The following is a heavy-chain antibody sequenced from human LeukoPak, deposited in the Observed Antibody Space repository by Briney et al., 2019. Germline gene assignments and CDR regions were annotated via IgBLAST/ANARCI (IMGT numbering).Heavy chain of an antibody. CDR2: IIPILGIA. V-gene: IGHV1-69*04. D-gene: IGHD2-15*01. Sequence: SVKVSCKASGGTFSSYAISWVRQAPGQGLEWMGRIIPILGIANYAQKFQGRVTITADKSTSTAYMELSSLRSEDTAVYYCARDAPFHCSGGSCYWFDPWGQGTLVTVSS. CDR1: GGTFSSYA. J-gene: IGHJ5*02. CDR3: ARDAPFHCSGGSCYWFDP.